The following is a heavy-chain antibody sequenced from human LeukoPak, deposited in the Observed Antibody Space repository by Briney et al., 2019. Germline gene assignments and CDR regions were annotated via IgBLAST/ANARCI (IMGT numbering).Heavy chain of an antibody. Sequence: QPGGSLRLSCAASGFAFSSYAMSWVRQAPGQGLEWVSSISGSGSGGRTYYADSVKGRFTISRDTSKNTLYLQMNSLRAEDTAVYFCAKEEWLGKMNFFDYWGQGTLVTVSS. D-gene: IGHD6-19*01. CDR2: ISGSGSGGRT. J-gene: IGHJ4*02. CDR1: GFAFSSYA. V-gene: IGHV3-23*01. CDR3: AKEEWLGKMNFFDY.